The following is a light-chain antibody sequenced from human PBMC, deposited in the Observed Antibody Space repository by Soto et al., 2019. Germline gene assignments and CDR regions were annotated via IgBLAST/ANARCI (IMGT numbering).Light chain of an antibody. Sequence: EIVWTQSPGTLSLSPGDRATLSCRASQSVSSSDLAWYQQKPGQAPRLLIYGASTRATGIPDRFSGSGSGTDFTLTISRLEPEDFAVYYCQQYGGSPVYTFGQGTKLEIK. J-gene: IGKJ2*01. V-gene: IGKV3-20*01. CDR3: QQYGGSPVYT. CDR1: QSVSSSD. CDR2: GAS.